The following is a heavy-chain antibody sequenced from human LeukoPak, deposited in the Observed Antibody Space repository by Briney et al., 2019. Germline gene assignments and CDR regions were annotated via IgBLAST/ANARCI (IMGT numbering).Heavy chain of an antibody. CDR1: GGSISSYY. D-gene: IGHD6-13*01. CDR3: ARDPGYSGFGFDP. J-gene: IGHJ5*02. CDR2: IYYSGST. Sequence: PSETLSLTCTVSGGSISSYYWSWIRQPPGKGLEWIGYIYYSGSTNYNPSLKSRVTISVDTSKNQFSLKLSSVTAADTAVYYCARDPGYSGFGFDPWGQGTLVTVSS. V-gene: IGHV4-59*01.